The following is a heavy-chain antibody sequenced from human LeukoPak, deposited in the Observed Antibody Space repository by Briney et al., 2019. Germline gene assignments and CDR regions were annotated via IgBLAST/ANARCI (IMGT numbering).Heavy chain of an antibody. Sequence: ASVKVSCKASGYTFTSYDINWVRQVPGQGLEWMGWMNPNSGNRGYAQKFQGRVTMTRNTSINTAYMELSSLRSEDTALYYCARAPTTVVTPDWFDPWGQGTLVTVSS. CDR2: MNPNSGNR. CDR1: GYTFTSYD. D-gene: IGHD4-23*01. J-gene: IGHJ5*02. CDR3: ARAPTTVVTPDWFDP. V-gene: IGHV1-8*01.